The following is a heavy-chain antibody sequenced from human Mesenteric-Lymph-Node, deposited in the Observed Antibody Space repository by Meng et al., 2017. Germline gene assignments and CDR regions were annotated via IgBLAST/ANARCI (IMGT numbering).Heavy chain of an antibody. J-gene: IGHJ5*02. D-gene: IGHD3-3*01. Sequence: GSGGSIFQPGGYLRLSCPASAFPFSNYWMHWVRQAPGKGLVWVSRISDDGSSTTYADSVKGRFTISRDNAKNTLSLQMHSLRVEDTAVYYCTRDRFFSAWGQGTLVTVSS. V-gene: IGHV3-74*01. CDR3: TRDRFFSA. CDR2: ISDDGSST. CDR1: AFPFSNYW.